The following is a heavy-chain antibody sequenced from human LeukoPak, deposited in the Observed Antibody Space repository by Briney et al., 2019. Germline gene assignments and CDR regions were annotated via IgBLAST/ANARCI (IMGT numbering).Heavy chain of an antibody. CDR1: GGTFSNYA. V-gene: IGHV1-2*02. J-gene: IGHJ6*03. CDR3: ARDRVLAARLPLDYYYMDV. CDR2: INPNSGGT. D-gene: IGHD6-6*01. Sequence: ASVKVSCKASGGTFSNYAINWVRQAPGQGLEWMGWINPNSGGTNYAQKFQGRVTMTRDTSISTAYMELSRLRSDDTAVYYCARDRVLAARLPLDYYYMDVWGKGTTVTVSS.